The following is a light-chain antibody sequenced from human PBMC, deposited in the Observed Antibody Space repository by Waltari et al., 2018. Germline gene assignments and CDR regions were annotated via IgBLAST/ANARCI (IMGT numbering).Light chain of an antibody. V-gene: IGLV3-19*01. CDR2: GQT. Sequence: SSELTQDPAVSVALGQTVRITCQGDSLRRFYASWYQQRPGQAPILVLYGQTNRPAGIPDRFSGSTSGNTASLTITRAQAEDEGDYFCHSRDTTSTRLFGGGTRVTV. CDR3: HSRDTTSTRL. CDR1: SLRRFY. J-gene: IGLJ2*01.